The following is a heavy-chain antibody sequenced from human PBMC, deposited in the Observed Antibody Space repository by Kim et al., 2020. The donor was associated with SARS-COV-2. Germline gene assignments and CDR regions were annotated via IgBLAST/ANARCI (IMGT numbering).Heavy chain of an antibody. CDR3: ANTYYDFWSGPVGGMDV. CDR1: GFTFSSYS. V-gene: IGHV3-48*02. J-gene: IGHJ6*02. D-gene: IGHD3-3*01. CDR2: ISSSSSTI. Sequence: GGSLRLSCAASGFTFSSYSMNWVRQAPGKGLEWVSYISSSSSTIYYADSVKGRFTISRDNAKNSLYLQMNSLRDEDTAVYYCANTYYDFWSGPVGGMDVWGQGTTVTVSS.